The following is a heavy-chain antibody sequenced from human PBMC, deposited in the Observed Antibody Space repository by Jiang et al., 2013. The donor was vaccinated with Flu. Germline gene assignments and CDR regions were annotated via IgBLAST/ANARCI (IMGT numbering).Heavy chain of an antibody. Sequence: LTLTCTVSGISLSNARMGVSWFRQPPRKALEWLAHIFSNNAKSYSTSLRSRLTISKDTSKSQVVLTMTNMGPVDTATYYCARIRDSSGYYYTDAFDIWGQGTKVTVSS. D-gene: IGHD3-22*01. CDR2: IFSNNAK. J-gene: IGHJ3*02. V-gene: IGHV2-26*01. CDR1: GISLSNARMG. CDR3: ARIRDSSGYYYTDAFDI.